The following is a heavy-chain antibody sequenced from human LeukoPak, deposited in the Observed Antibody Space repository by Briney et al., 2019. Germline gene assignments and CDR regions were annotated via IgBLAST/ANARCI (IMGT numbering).Heavy chain of an antibody. Sequence: APVKVSCKASGYTFTRYDINWVRQATGQGLEWMGWMNPKSGNTGYAQKFQGRVTITRNTSISTAYMELSSLRSEDTAVYYCASTIDYRKPYAFDIWGQGTMVTVSS. CDR1: GYTFTRYD. D-gene: IGHD4-11*01. V-gene: IGHV1-8*03. CDR3: ASTIDYRKPYAFDI. J-gene: IGHJ3*02. CDR2: MNPKSGNT.